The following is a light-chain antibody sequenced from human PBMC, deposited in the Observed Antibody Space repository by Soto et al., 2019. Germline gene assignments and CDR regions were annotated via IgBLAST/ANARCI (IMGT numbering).Light chain of an antibody. J-gene: IGLJ2*01. V-gene: IGLV2-14*03. CDR1: SSDVGGYNY. Sequence: QSALTQPASVSGSPGQSITISCTGTSSDVGGYNYVSWYQHHPDKAPKLMIYDVNNRPSGVSNRFSGSKSGNTASLTISGLQAEDEAAYYCSSCSSSSTRLVFGGGTKLTVL. CDR2: DVN. CDR3: SSCSSSSTRLV.